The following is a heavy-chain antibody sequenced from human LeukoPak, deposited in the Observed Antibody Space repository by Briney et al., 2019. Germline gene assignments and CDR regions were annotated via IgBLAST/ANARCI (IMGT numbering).Heavy chain of an antibody. D-gene: IGHD2-21*01. J-gene: IGHJ4*02. CDR2: IYHSGGT. CDR3: ARVPSIYYFDY. Sequence: SETLSLTCTVSGGSISSNHYWSWIRQHPGKGLEWIGYIYHSGGTYNNPSLKSRVTMSVDTSKNQFSLKLSSVTAADTAVYYCARVPSIYYFDYWGQGALVTVSS. CDR1: GGSISSNHY. V-gene: IGHV4-31*03.